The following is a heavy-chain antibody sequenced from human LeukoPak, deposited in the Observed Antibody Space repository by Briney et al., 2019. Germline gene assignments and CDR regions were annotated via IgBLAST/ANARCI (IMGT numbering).Heavy chain of an antibody. D-gene: IGHD6-6*01. Sequence: GGSLRLSCAASGFTVSSNYMSWVRQAPGKGLEWVSVLYSGGSTYYADSVKGRFTISRDNSKNTLYLQMNSLRAEDTAVYYCAEGLYSSSQFDCWGQGTLVTVSS. J-gene: IGHJ4*02. V-gene: IGHV3-66*01. CDR2: LYSGGST. CDR3: AEGLYSSSQFDC. CDR1: GFTVSSNY.